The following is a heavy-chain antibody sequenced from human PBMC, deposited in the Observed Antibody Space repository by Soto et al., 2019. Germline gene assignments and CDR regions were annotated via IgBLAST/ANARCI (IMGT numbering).Heavy chain of an antibody. CDR2: ISAYNGNT. Sequence: QVQLVQSGAEVKKPGASVKVSCKASGYTFTSYGISWVRQAPGQGLEWMGWISAYNGNTNYAQKLQGRVTMTTDTSTSTVYMELRSLRFDDTAVYYCARVSGYQLLITYYFDYWGQGTLVTVSS. CDR3: ARVSGYQLLITYYFDY. D-gene: IGHD2-2*01. CDR1: GYTFTSYG. V-gene: IGHV1-18*01. J-gene: IGHJ4*02.